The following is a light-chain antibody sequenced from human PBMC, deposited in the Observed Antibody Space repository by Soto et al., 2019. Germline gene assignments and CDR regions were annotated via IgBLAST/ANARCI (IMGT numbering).Light chain of an antibody. CDR1: QSVSSK. Sequence: MTQSPSSLSASVGDRVTITCRASQSVSSKLAWFQQKPGQAPSLLIYYVSTRATGVPVRFSGSGSGTEFTLTINSLQSEDFAVYYCQQYNNWPHTFGQGTKV. V-gene: IGKV3-15*01. CDR3: QQYNNWPHT. CDR2: YVS. J-gene: IGKJ2*01.